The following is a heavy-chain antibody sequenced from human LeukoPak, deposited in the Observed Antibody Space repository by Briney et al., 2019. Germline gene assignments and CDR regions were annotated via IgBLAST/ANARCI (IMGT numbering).Heavy chain of an antibody. J-gene: IGHJ6*02. Sequence: PSETLSLTCGVSGMSLSDYYWSWIRQSPGKGLEWTGEVSHDGDTNYNPSLKSRVSISVDTSNDQFSLKLSSVTAADTGVYYCARRALDYDDVAYFYARCSDVWGQGIKVTVS. CDR1: GMSLSDYY. D-gene: IGHD4-17*01. V-gene: IGHV4-34*01. CDR2: VSHDGDT. CDR3: ARRALDYDDVAYFYARCSDV.